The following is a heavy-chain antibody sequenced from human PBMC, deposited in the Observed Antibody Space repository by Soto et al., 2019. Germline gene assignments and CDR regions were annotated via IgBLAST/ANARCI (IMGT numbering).Heavy chain of an antibody. CDR2: LTGDGTNT. J-gene: IGHJ4*02. V-gene: IGHV3-74*01. Sequence: EVQVVHSGVGLVQPGGSLRLDCAASGFAFSIYWLHWVRQAPGKGQMIVSRLTGDGTNTAYATYVKRRFNISRDNAKNMVYLQMDSLKAEDTAVSYSARDGGDGAPFDYWGQGALVTVSS. D-gene: IGHD2-21*01. CDR1: GFAFSIYW. CDR3: ARDGGDGAPFDY.